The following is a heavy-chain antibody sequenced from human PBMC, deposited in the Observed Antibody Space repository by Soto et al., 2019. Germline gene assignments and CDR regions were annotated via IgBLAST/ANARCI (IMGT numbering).Heavy chain of an antibody. D-gene: IGHD3-10*01. V-gene: IGHV6-1*01. Sequence: PSQTLSLTCAISGDSVSSNSAAWDWIRHSPSRGLEWLGRTYYRSKWYNDYAVSVKSRITINPDTSQNQFSLQLNPVTPEDTAVYYCARDAVSSRMVRVVANGSDPWGQGTPVTVSS. CDR2: TYYRSKWYN. J-gene: IGHJ5*02. CDR3: ARDAVSSRMVRVVANGSDP. CDR1: GDSVSSNSAA.